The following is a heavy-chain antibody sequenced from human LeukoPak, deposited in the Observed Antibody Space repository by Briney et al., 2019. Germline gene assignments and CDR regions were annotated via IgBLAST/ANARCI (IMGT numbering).Heavy chain of an antibody. J-gene: IGHJ4*02. CDR2: ISYDGSNK. V-gene: IGHV3-30-3*01. CDR3: ARNDY. Sequence: GGSLRLSCAASGFTFSSYAMHWVRQAPGKGLEWVAVISYDGSNKYYADSVKGRFTISRDNSKNTLYLQMNSLRAEDTAVYYCARNDYWGQGTLVSVST. CDR1: GFTFSSYA.